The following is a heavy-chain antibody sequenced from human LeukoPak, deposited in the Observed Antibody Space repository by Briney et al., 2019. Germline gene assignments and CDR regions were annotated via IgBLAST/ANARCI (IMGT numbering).Heavy chain of an antibody. D-gene: IGHD2-2*01. CDR1: GFTFSSYP. CDR2: ISNGGGSA. J-gene: IGHJ4*02. CDR3: AARPRMPPRFDY. V-gene: IGHV3-23*01. Sequence: GSLRLSCAASGFTFSSYPMSWVRQAPGKGLQWVSAISNGGGSAYYADSVKGRFTISRDNSKSTLYLQMNSLRAEDTAIYYCAARPRMPPRFDYWGQGTLVTVSS.